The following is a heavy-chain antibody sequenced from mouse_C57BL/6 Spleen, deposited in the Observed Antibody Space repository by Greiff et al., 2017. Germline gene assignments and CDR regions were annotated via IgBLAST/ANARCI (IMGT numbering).Heavy chain of an antibody. CDR2: INPNNGGT. V-gene: IGHV1-22*01. D-gene: IGHD1-1*01. J-gene: IGHJ1*03. CDR1: GYTFTDYN. Sequence: EVQLQQSGPELVKPGASVKMSCKASGYTFTDYNMHWVKQSHGKSLEWIGYINPNNGGTSYNQKFKGKATLTVNKSSSTAYMELRSLTSEDSAVXYCARMWRGYYGSGDVWYFDVWGTGTTVTVSS. CDR3: ARMWRGYYGSGDVWYFDV.